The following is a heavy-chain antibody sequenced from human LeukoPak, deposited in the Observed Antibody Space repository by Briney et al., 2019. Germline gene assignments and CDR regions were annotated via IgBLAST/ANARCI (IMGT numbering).Heavy chain of an antibody. CDR2: ISYSGST. J-gene: IGHJ4*02. Sequence: SETLSLTCTVSGGSISSSSYYWGWIRQPPGKGLEWIGSISYSGSTYYNPSLRSRVTISVDTSKNQFSLKLSSVTAADTAVYYCARGNSYDYVWGSYRPFDYWGQGTLVTVSS. CDR1: GGSISSSSYY. CDR3: ARGNSYDYVWGSYRPFDY. D-gene: IGHD3-16*02. V-gene: IGHV4-39*07.